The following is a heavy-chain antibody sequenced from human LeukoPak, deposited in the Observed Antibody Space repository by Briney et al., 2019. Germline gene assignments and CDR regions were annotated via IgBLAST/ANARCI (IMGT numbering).Heavy chain of an antibody. Sequence: ASVKVSCKASGYTFTGYYMHWVRQAPGQGLEWMGWINPNSGGTNYAQKFQGRVTMTRDTSISTAYMELSRLRSDDTAVYYCARGYPTTSMGNFDYWGQGTLVAVSS. J-gene: IGHJ4*02. V-gene: IGHV1-2*02. CDR3: ARGYPTTSMGNFDY. CDR2: INPNSGGT. D-gene: IGHD2-2*01. CDR1: GYTFTGYY.